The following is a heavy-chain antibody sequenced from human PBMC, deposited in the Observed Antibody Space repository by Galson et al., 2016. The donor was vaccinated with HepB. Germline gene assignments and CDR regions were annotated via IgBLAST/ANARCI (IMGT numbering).Heavy chain of an antibody. CDR1: GDSISSISHY. V-gene: IGHV4-39*01. J-gene: IGHJ5*02. CDR2: IYYGGST. D-gene: IGHD5-12*01. Sequence: SETLSLTCSVSGDSISSISHYWGWIRQPPGKGLEWIGSIYYGGSTSYNSSLKSRVTISIDTSKNQFSLKLTSVTATDTAVYYCARQSADGGYLWSPWGQGTLVIVSS. CDR3: ARQSADGGYLWSP.